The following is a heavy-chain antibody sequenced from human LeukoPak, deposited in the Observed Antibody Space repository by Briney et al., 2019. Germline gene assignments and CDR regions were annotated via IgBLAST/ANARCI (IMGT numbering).Heavy chain of an antibody. V-gene: IGHV1-2*06. CDR2: INPNSGGT. Sequence: ASVKVSCKASGYTFTGYYMHWVRQAPGQGLEWMGRINPNSGGTNYAQKFQGRVTMTRDTSISTAYMELRSLRSDDTAVYYCARDWITTHRVFDYWGQGTLVTVSS. D-gene: IGHD3-16*01. CDR1: GYTFTGYY. J-gene: IGHJ4*02. CDR3: ARDWITTHRVFDY.